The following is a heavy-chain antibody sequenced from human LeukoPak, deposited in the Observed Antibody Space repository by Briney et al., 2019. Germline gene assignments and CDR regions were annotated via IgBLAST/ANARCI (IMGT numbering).Heavy chain of an antibody. J-gene: IGHJ3*02. CDR1: GGSISSGVYH. V-gene: IGHV4-39*07. CDR2: IYYTGAT. D-gene: IGHD2-2*01. Sequence: SETLSLTCTVSGGSISSGVYHWGWIRQSPGEGLEWIASIYYTGATYYNPSLKSRVTISVDTSKNQFSLKLSSVTAADTAVYYCASGDIVVVPAAMGAFDIWGQGTMVTVSS. CDR3: ASGDIVVVPAAMGAFDI.